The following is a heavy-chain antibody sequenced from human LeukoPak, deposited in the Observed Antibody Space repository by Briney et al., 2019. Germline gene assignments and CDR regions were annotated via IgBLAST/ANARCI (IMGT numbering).Heavy chain of an antibody. CDR2: ISGGGGRT. CDR1: GFTFTTYT. D-gene: IGHD1-26*01. J-gene: IGHJ4*02. Sequence: GGSLRLSCAASGFTFTTYTMTWVRQAPGKGLEWVLAISGGGGRTNLADSVKGRFNISRDNSKNTLYLEMDSLRAEDTAVYYCAKDKSPWAYYFDYWGQGTLVTVSS. CDR3: AKDKSPWAYYFDY. V-gene: IGHV3-23*01.